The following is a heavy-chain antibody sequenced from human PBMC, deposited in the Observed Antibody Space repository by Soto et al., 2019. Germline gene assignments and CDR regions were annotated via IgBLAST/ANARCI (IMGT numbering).Heavy chain of an antibody. D-gene: IGHD3-10*01. CDR1: GYTFTGYY. V-gene: IGHV1-2*04. J-gene: IGHJ3*02. CDR3: ARGGTRVRGVWAYAFDI. Sequence: ASVKVSCKASGYTFTGYYMHWVRQAPGQGLEWMGWINPNSGGTNYAQKFQGWVTMTRDTSISTAYMELSRLRSDDTAVYYCARGGTRVRGVWAYAFDIWGQGTMVTV. CDR2: INPNSGGT.